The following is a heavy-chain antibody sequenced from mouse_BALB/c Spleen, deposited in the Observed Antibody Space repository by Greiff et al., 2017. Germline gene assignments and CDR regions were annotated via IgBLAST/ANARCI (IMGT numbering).Heavy chain of an antibody. V-gene: IGHV5-6-4*01. CDR2: ISSGGSYT. J-gene: IGHJ2*01. Sequence: VKLVASGGGLVKPGGSLKLSCAASGFTFSSYTMSWVRQTPEKRLEWVATISSGGSYTYYPDSVKGRFTISRDNAKNTLYLQMSSLKSEDTAMYYCTREGNGSDYWGQGTTLTVSS. CDR1: GFTFSSYT. CDR3: TREGNGSDY.